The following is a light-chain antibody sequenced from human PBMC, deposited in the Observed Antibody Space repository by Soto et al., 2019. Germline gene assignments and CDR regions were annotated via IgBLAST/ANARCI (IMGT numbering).Light chain of an antibody. Sequence: EIVMTQSPATLSVSPGERATLSCRASQSVSSRLAWYQQKPGQAPRLLIYGASARATGIPARFSGSGSGTEFTLTISSLQSVDFAVYYCQQYNNWPRTFGQGTKVEIK. V-gene: IGKV3-15*01. CDR3: QQYNNWPRT. CDR1: QSVSSR. J-gene: IGKJ1*01. CDR2: GAS.